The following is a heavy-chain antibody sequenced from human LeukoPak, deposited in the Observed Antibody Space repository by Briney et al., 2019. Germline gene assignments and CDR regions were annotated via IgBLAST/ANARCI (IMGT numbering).Heavy chain of an antibody. J-gene: IGHJ6*03. CDR2: INWNGGSA. V-gene: IGHV3-20*04. Sequence: GGSLRLSCAASGFTFDDYGMSWVRQAPGKGLEWVSGINWNGGSAGYADSVKGRFTISRDNAKNSLYLQMNSLRAEDTALYYCARVGVLGYMDVWGKGTTVTVSS. CDR3: ARVGVLGYMDV. CDR1: GFTFDDYG. D-gene: IGHD7-27*01.